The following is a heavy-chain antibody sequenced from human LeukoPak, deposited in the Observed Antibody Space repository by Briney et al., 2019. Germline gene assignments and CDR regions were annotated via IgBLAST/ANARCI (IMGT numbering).Heavy chain of an antibody. J-gene: IGHJ4*02. CDR1: GFTFSSYA. CDR3: ARDVASVVAAAGDY. CDR2: IWYDGSNK. V-gene: IGHV3-33*08. D-gene: IGHD2-15*01. Sequence: GGSLRLSCAASGFTFSSYAMHWVRQAPGKGLEWVAVIWYDGSNKYYADSVKGRFTISRDNSKNTLYLQMNSLRAEDTAVYYCARDVASVVAAAGDYWGQGTLVTVSS.